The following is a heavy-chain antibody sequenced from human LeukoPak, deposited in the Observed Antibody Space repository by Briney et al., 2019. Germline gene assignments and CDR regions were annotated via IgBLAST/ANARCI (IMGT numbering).Heavy chain of an antibody. V-gene: IGHV4-59*01. CDR1: GGSISDSY. Sequence: TSETLSLTCTVSGGSISDSYWGWIRHPPGKGLEGIGYIYYSGSTKYNPSLKSRVTISVATSTNQFSLRLSSVTAADTAVYYCARVRGVPDWHFDLWGRGTLVTVSS. J-gene: IGHJ2*01. CDR3: ARVRGVPDWHFDL. CDR2: IYYSGST. D-gene: IGHD2-8*01.